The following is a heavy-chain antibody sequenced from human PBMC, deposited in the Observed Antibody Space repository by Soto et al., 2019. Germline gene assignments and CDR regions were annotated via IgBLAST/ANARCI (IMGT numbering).Heavy chain of an antibody. Sequence: QVQLVESGGGVVQPGRSLRLSCAASGFTFSSYGMHWVRQAPGKGLEWVAVISYDGSNKYYADSVKGRFTISRDNSKNTLYLQMNSLRAEDTAVYYCAKPVVVTAIRDAFDIWGQGTMVTVSS. CDR1: GFTFSSYG. D-gene: IGHD2-21*02. V-gene: IGHV3-30*18. CDR3: AKPVVVTAIRDAFDI. J-gene: IGHJ3*02. CDR2: ISYDGSNK.